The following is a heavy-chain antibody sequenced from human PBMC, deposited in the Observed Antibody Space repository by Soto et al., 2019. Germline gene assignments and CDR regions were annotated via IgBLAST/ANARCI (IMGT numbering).Heavy chain of an antibody. CDR3: ARDLVCSGGSCPFDY. CDR1: GFTFSTYT. J-gene: IGHJ4*02. V-gene: IGHV3-21*01. D-gene: IGHD2-15*01. CDR2: ISSGGGYI. Sequence: PGGSLRPSCAASGFTFSTYTMNWVRRAPGKGLEWVSSISSGGGYIYYADSVKGRFTISRDNAKNSLYLQMNSLRAEDTAVYYCARDLVCSGGSCPFDYWGQGTLVTVSS.